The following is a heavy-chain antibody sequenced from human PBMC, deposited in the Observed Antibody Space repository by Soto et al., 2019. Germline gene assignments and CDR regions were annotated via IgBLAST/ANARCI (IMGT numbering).Heavy chain of an antibody. CDR1: GYTFTSYG. J-gene: IGHJ4*02. Sequence: QVQLVQSGAEVKKPGASVRVSCKASGYTFTSYGITWVRQAPGQGLEWMGWISVYNGNTNYAQRLQGRVTMTTDTSTATAYMELRRLRSEDTAGYYWARRQKPFQDRRFDYWGQGTLVTVSS. CDR3: ARRQKPFQDRRFDY. V-gene: IGHV1-18*01. CDR2: ISVYNGNT.